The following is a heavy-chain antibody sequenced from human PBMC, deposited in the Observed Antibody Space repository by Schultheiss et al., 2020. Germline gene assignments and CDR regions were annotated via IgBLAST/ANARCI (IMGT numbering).Heavy chain of an antibody. V-gene: IGHV4-34*01. CDR2: INHSGST. CDR1: GGSFSGYY. J-gene: IGHJ4*02. D-gene: IGHD2-15*01. Sequence: SQTLSLTCAVYGGSFSGYYWSWIRQPPGKGLEWIGEINHSGSTNYNPSLKSRVTISVDTSKNQFSLKLSSVTAADTAVYYCARRDCSGGSCYRGKVPPDSWGQGTLVTVSS. CDR3: ARRDCSGGSCYRGKVPPDS.